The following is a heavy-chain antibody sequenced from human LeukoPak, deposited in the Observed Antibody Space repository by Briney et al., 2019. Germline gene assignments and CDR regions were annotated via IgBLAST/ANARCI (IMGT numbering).Heavy chain of an antibody. J-gene: IGHJ5*02. CDR1: GFTFSSYA. Sequence: PGGSLRLSCAASGFTFSSYAMHWVRQAPGKGLEYVSAISSNGGSTYYANSVKGRFTISRDNSKNTLYLQMGSLRAEDMAVYYCARDPSIYSGYETWGQGTLVTVPS. V-gene: IGHV3-64*01. D-gene: IGHD5-12*01. CDR3: ARDPSIYSGYET. CDR2: ISSNGGST.